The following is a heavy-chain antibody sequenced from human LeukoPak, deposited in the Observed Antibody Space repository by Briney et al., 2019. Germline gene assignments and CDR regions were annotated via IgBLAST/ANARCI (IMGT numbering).Heavy chain of an antibody. CDR3: AKGAETSIAESDY. CDR2: VSPPGGGT. D-gene: IGHD6-6*01. CDR1: GFTFSNHG. V-gene: IGHV3-23*01. Sequence: PGGSLRLSCAASGFTFSNHGMNWVRQAPGKGLEWLSGVSPPGGGTYYADSVKGRFTISRDDSKNTLYLQMNSLRAEDTAVYYCAKGAETSIAESDYWGQGTLVTVSS. J-gene: IGHJ4*02.